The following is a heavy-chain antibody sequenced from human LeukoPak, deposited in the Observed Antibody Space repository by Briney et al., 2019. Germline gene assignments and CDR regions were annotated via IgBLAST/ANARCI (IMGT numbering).Heavy chain of an antibody. J-gene: IGHJ4*02. CDR1: GFTFSDSY. CDR2: MSSSCSTI. V-gene: IGHV3-11*04. Sequence: GGSLRLSCAASGFTFSDSYMSWIRQAPAKGQEWVSYMSSSCSTISHADSVKGRFTISRDNAKNSLYLQMNSLRDEDTAVYYCARESGYYDSSGYYYAGTDYWGQGTLVTVSS. D-gene: IGHD3-22*01. CDR3: ARESGYYDSSGYYYAGTDY.